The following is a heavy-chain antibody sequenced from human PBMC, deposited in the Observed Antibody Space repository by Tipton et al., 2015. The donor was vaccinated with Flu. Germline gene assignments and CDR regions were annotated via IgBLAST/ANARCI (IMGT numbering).Heavy chain of an antibody. CDR1: GFSFSSYG. D-gene: IGHD3-10*01. J-gene: IGHJ5*02. CDR2: ISLDGSDK. CDR3: AKDLSGSGTYYTFVP. V-gene: IGHV3-30*18. Sequence: SLRLSCAASGFSFSSYGMHWVRQAPGKGLEWVALISLDGSDKYYADSVEGRLTISRDNSKNTLYLQMNSLKPEDTAIYYCAKDLSGSGTYYTFVPWGQGTLVTVSS.